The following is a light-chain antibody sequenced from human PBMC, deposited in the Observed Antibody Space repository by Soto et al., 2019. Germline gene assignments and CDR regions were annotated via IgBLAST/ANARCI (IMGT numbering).Light chain of an antibody. Sequence: DIQMTQSPPSLSASIGDRVTITCRASQDIDRYLGGYQQKPGEVPKLLIFAASTLQSGVPSRFSGSGSGTDFTLTISGLQPEDVATYYCQQCKSAPLTFGGGTKVELK. CDR2: AAS. V-gene: IGKV1-27*01. CDR1: QDIDRY. J-gene: IGKJ4*01. CDR3: QQCKSAPLT.